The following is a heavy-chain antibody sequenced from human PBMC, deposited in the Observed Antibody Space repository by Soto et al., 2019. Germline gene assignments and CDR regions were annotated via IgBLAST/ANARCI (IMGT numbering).Heavy chain of an antibody. D-gene: IGHD3-22*01. J-gene: IGHJ4*02. CDR3: ARLGYFYERGGAYYFDY. CDR1: GGSISSGGYY. CDR2: IDHSGST. Sequence: SETLSLTCTVSGGSISSGGYYWSWIRQHPGKGLEWIGYIDHSGSTYYNPSLKSRLTISVDTSKNQFSLKLSSVTAADTAVYFCARLGYFYERGGAYYFDYWGQGTLVTVSS. V-gene: IGHV4-31*03.